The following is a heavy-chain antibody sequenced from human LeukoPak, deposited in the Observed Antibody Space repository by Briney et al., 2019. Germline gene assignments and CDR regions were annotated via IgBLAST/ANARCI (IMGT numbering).Heavy chain of an antibody. J-gene: IGHJ4*02. CDR3: ATDSFSGSYTRGGYFDY. V-gene: IGHV3-11*04. CDR2: ISSSGSTI. D-gene: IGHD1-26*01. Sequence: PGGSLRLSCAASGFTFSDYYMSWIRQAPGKGLEWVSYISSSGSTIYYADSVKGRFTISRDNAKNSLYLQMNSLRAEDTAVYYCATDSFSGSYTRGGYFDYWGQGTLVTVSS. CDR1: GFTFSDYY.